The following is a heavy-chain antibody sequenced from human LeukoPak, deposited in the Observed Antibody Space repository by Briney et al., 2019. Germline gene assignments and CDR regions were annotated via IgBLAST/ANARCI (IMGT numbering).Heavy chain of an antibody. CDR2: IYHRGST. CDR1: GYSINSDYY. J-gene: IGHJ4*02. Sequence: SETLSLTCTVSGYSINSDYYWGWIRQPPGKGLEWIGNIYHRGSTYNNPSLESRVTISVDTSKNQFSLKLSSVTAADTAVYYCARHPTQVRAFDYWGQGTLVTVSS. D-gene: IGHD2-2*01. CDR3: ARHPTQVRAFDY. V-gene: IGHV4-38-2*02.